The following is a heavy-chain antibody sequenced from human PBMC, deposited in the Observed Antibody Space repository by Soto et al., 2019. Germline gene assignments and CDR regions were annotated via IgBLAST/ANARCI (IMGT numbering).Heavy chain of an antibody. CDR3: ARQGFGQLHGLVDV. J-gene: IGHJ6*02. V-gene: IGHV4-30-2*03. CDR2: IYHNGST. Sequence: SETLSLTCAVSGGSISSGGYSWSWIRQPPGGGLEWIGCIYHNGSTYYNPSLKSRVTISVDTSKNQFSLKLSSVTAADTALYYCARQGFGQLHGLVDVWGPGTTVTVSS. D-gene: IGHD3-10*01. CDR1: GGSISSGGYS.